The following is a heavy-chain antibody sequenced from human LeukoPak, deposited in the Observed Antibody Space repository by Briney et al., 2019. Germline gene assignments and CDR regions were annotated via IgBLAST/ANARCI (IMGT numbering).Heavy chain of an antibody. CDR3: ARYGSDGMDV. D-gene: IGHD3-10*01. V-gene: IGHV4-59*08. CDR1: GGSISSYY. J-gene: IGHJ6*02. Sequence: PSETLSLTCTVSGGSISSYYWSWIRQPPGKGLEWIGYIYYGGSATYNPSLKSRVTISVDTSKNQFSLKLSSVTAADTAVYYCARYGSDGMDVWGQGTTVTVSS. CDR2: IYYGGSA.